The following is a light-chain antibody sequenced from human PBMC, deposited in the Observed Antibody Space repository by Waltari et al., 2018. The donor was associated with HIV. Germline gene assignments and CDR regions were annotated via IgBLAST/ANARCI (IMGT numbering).Light chain of an antibody. J-gene: IGKJ5*01. Sequence: EIVMTQSPATLSVSPGGRATLFCRASQSVSSNLAWYQQKPGQGPRLLIYGATTRATGFPARFGGSGSGTEFTLTISSLQSEDFGVYYCQQYNKGPLGITFVQGTRLEI. CDR1: QSVSSN. CDR2: GAT. CDR3: QQYNKGPLGIT. V-gene: IGKV3-15*01.